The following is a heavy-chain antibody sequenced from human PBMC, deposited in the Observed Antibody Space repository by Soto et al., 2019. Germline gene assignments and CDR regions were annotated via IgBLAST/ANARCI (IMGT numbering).Heavy chain of an antibody. V-gene: IGHV4-59*01. D-gene: IGHD3-22*01. Sequence: QVQLQESGPGLVKPSETLSLTCTVSGGSISSYYWSWIRQSPGKGLEWVGYIYYSGSAKYNPSLKSRVTISVDTSKNQFSLKVNSVTAADTAVYYCARDGVYYDSSGYYYVYYFDYWGQGTLVTVSS. CDR3: ARDGVYYDSSGYYYVYYFDY. CDR2: IYYSGSA. J-gene: IGHJ4*02. CDR1: GGSISSYY.